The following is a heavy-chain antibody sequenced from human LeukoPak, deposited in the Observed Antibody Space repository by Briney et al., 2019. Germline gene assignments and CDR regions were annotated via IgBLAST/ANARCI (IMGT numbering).Heavy chain of an antibody. CDR2: IKKDGSEK. Sequence: GGSLRLSCAASGFTFSSYSMSWVRQAPGKGLEWVANIKKDGSEKYYVDFVKGRFTISRDNAKTSLYLQMNSLRAEDTAVYYCARHLSGVTGYTYGRGIDYWGQGTLVTVSS. D-gene: IGHD5-18*01. CDR1: GFTFSSYS. J-gene: IGHJ4*02. V-gene: IGHV3-7*01. CDR3: ARHLSGVTGYTYGRGIDY.